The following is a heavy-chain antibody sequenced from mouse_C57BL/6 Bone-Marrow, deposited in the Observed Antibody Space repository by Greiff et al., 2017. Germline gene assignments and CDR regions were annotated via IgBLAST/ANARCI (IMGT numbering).Heavy chain of an antibody. CDR2: ISSGSSTI. Sequence: EVKLMESGGGLVKPGGSLKLSCAASGFTFSDYGMHWVRQAPEKGLEWVAYISSGSSTIYYADTVKGRFTISRDNAKNTLFLQITRLRSEDTAMYYCARDTTVHWGQGTTLTVSS. CDR1: GFTFSDYG. CDR3: ARDTTVH. V-gene: IGHV5-17*01. D-gene: IGHD1-1*01. J-gene: IGHJ2*01.